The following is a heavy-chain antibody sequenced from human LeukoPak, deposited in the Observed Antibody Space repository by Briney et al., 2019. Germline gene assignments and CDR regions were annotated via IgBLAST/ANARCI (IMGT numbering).Heavy chain of an antibody. V-gene: IGHV3-23*01. D-gene: IGHD3-16*01. CDR3: AKAPRGESGFDY. CDR2: IRASGGIT. J-gene: IGHJ4*02. CDR1: GFIFSSYA. Sequence: GGSLRLSCAASGFIFSSYAMSWVRQAPGKGLEWVSSIRASGGITYYADSVKGRFTISRDNSKNTLYLQMNSLRAEDTAVYYCAKAPRGESGFDYWGQGTLVTVSS.